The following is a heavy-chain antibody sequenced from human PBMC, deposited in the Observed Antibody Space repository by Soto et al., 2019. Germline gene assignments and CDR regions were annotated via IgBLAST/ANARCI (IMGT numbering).Heavy chain of an antibody. J-gene: IGHJ4*02. D-gene: IGHD3-10*01. CDR1: GFTFSSYA. Sequence: GGSLRLSCAASGFTFSSYAMHWVRQAPGKGLEWVAVISYDGSNKYYADSVKGRFTISRDNSKNTLYLQMNSLRAEDTAVYYCARVSGGSYYPYYFDYWGQGTLVTVSS. CDR2: ISYDGSNK. CDR3: ARVSGGSYYPYYFDY. V-gene: IGHV3-30-3*01.